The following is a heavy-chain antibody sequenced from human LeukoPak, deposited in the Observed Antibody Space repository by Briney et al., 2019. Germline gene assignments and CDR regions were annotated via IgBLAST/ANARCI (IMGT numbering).Heavy chain of an antibody. CDR1: GFTFSSYA. V-gene: IGHV3-30*04. CDR2: ISYDENNK. D-gene: IGHD6-19*01. CDR3: ARGDYAAYSSGPNY. Sequence: GGSLRLSCAASGFTFSSYAMHWVRQTPGKGLEWVAIISYDENNKYYADSVKGRFTISRDNSKDTLYLQMNSLRAEDTAVYYCARGDYAAYSSGPNYWGQGTLVTVSS. J-gene: IGHJ4*02.